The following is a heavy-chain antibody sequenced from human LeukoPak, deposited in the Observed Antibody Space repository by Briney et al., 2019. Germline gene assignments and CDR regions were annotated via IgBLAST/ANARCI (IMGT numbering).Heavy chain of an antibody. D-gene: IGHD2-2*01. J-gene: IGHJ5*02. V-gene: IGHV4-39*07. CDR2: IYYSGST. CDR3: ARSSIVVVPAAIQCWFDP. Sequence: PSETLPLTCTVSGGSISSSSYYWGWIRQPPGKGLEWIGSIYYSGSTYYNPSLKSRVTISVDTSKNQFSLKLSSVTAADTAVYYCARSSIVVVPAAIQCWFDPWGQGTLVTVSS. CDR1: GGSISSSSYY.